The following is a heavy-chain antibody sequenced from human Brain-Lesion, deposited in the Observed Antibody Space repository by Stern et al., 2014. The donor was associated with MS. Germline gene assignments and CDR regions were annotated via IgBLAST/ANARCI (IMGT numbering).Heavy chain of an antibody. D-gene: IGHD1-26*01. J-gene: IGHJ4*02. Sequence: QVQLLESGAEVKKPGASVKVSCKVSGYTLTELSMHWVRQAPRKGLEWMGGFDPEDGETIYAQKFWGRATSTDDTTTDPAYIEQSSLRSEDTAVYYCATLAPGAGGNYYRHFDYWGQGTLVTVSS. CDR2: FDPEDGET. CDR3: ATLAPGAGGNYYRHFDY. CDR1: GYTLTELS. V-gene: IGHV1-24*01.